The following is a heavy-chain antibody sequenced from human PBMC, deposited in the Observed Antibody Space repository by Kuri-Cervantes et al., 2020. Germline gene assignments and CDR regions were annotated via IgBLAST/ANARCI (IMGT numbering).Heavy chain of an antibody. CDR2: IYYSGST. Sequence: SETLSLTCTVSGGSISSSSYYWGWIRQPPGRGLEWIGSIYYSGSTYYNPSLKSRVTISVDKSKNQFSLKLSSVTAADTAVYYCARDTAAGPRTNNWFDPWGQGTLVTVSS. CDR1: GGSISSSSYY. J-gene: IGHJ5*02. CDR3: ARDTAAGPRTNNWFDP. V-gene: IGHV4-39*07. D-gene: IGHD6-13*01.